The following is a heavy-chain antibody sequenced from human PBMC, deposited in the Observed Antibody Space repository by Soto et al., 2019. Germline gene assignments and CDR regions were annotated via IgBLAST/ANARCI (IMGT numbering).Heavy chain of an antibody. CDR2: MNPNSGNT. V-gene: IGHV1-8*01. CDR3: ASRLDDWSGYYTGDY. CDR1: GYTFTSYD. J-gene: IGHJ4*02. D-gene: IGHD3-3*01. Sequence: ASVKVSCKASGYTFTSYDINWVRQATGQGLEWMGWMNPNSGNTGYAQKFQGRVTMTRNTSISTAYMELSSLRSEDTAVYYCASRLDDWSGYYTGDYWGQGTLVTVSS.